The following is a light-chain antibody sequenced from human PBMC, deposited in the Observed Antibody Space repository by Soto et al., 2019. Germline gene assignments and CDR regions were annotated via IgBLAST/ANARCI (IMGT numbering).Light chain of an antibody. V-gene: IGKV3-11*01. CDR2: DAS. J-gene: IGKJ4*01. CDR3: QQRYNSLT. Sequence: EIMLTQSPGTLSLSPGERATLSCRASQSVSSYLAWYQQKPGQAPRLLIYDASNRATGIPARFSGSGSGTDFTLTISSLEPEDFAVYYCQQRYNSLTFGGGTKVDI. CDR1: QSVSSY.